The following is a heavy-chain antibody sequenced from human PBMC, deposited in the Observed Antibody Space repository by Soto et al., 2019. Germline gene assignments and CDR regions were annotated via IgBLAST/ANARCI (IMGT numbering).Heavy chain of an antibody. CDR3: ARDRLETTVTNQKERYWYFDL. CDR2: IYYSGST. D-gene: IGHD4-17*01. V-gene: IGHV4-31*03. J-gene: IGHJ2*01. Sequence: QVQLQESGPGLVKPSQTLSLTCTVSGGSISSGGYYWSWIRQHPGKGLEWIGYIYYSGSTYYNPSLKSRVTIAVDTSKNQFSLKLSSGTAADTAVYYCARDRLETTVTNQKERYWYFDLWGRGTLVTVSS. CDR1: GGSISSGGYY.